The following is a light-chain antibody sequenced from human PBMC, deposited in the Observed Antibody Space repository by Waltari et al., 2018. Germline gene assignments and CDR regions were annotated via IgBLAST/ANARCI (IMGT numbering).Light chain of an antibody. CDR1: SSYIGGYNY. J-gene: IGLJ2*01. CDR3: SSYAGSNTFL. V-gene: IGLV2-11*01. Sequence: QAALTQPPSVSGSPGQSVTISCTGTSSYIGGYNYVPWYQQHPGKAPKLMIYDVSKRPSGVSDRFSGSKSGNTASLTISGLQAEDEADYYCSSYAGSNTFLFGGGTRLTVL. CDR2: DVS.